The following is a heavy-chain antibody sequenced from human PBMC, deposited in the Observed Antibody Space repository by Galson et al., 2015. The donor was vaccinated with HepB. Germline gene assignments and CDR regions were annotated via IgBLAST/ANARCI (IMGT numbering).Heavy chain of an antibody. CDR1: GGTFSSYA. CDR2: IIPIFGTA. D-gene: IGHD6-25*01. J-gene: IGHJ3*02. Sequence: SVKVSCKASGGTFSSYAISWVRQAPGQGLEWMGGIIPIFGTANYAQKFQGRVTITADESTSTAYMELSSLRSEDTAVYYCARGRGEAAPSAFDIWGQETMVTVSS. CDR3: ARGRGEAAPSAFDI. V-gene: IGHV1-69*13.